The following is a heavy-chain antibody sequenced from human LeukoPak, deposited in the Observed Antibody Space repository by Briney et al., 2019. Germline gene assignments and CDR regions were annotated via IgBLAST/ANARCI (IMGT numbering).Heavy chain of an antibody. D-gene: IGHD1-26*01. CDR1: GGSFSGYY. V-gene: IGHV4-34*01. J-gene: IGHJ4*02. Sequence: SETLSLTCAVYGGSFSGYYWSWIRQPPGKGLEWIGEINHSGSTNYNPSLKSRVTISVDTSKNQFSLELSSVTAADTAVYYCARGTRSGSYRHFDYWGQGTLVTVSS. CDR3: ARGTRSGSYRHFDY. CDR2: INHSGST.